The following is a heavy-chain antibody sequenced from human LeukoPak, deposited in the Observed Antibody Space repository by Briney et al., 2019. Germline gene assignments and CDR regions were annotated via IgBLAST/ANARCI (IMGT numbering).Heavy chain of an antibody. D-gene: IGHD5-12*01. V-gene: IGHV3-23*01. CDR1: EFTFTSGT. J-gene: IGHJ4*02. Sequence: HPGGSLRLSCAASEFTFTSGTTSWVSQAPGKGLEWVSVISGSGGSTYYADFVKDRFTISRDNSKNTLYLQMNSLRAEDTAVYYCAKSRYSGYYHSMYLGYWGQGTLVTVSS. CDR2: ISGSGGST. CDR3: AKSRYSGYYHSMYLGY.